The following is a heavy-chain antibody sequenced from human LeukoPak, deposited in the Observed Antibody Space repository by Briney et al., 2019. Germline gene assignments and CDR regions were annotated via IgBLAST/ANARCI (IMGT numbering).Heavy chain of an antibody. Sequence: PSQTLSLTCTVSGGSISSGDYYWSWIRQPPGKGLEWIGYIYYSGSTYYNPSLKSRVTISVDTSKNQFSLKLSSVTAADTAVYYCARGSSSWYRDFDYWGQGTLVTVSS. CDR1: GGSISSGDYY. V-gene: IGHV4-30-4*08. J-gene: IGHJ4*02. CDR3: ARGSSSWYRDFDY. D-gene: IGHD6-13*01. CDR2: IYYSGST.